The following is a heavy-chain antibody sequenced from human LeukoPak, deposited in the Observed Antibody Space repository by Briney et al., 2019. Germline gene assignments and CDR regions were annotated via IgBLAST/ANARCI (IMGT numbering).Heavy chain of an antibody. D-gene: IGHD5-12*01. CDR1: GGSISSCY. Sequence: SETLSLTCTVSGGSISSCYWSWIRQPPGKGLEWIGYIHYSGSTNYNPSLKSRVTISLDTSNNQFSLKLSSVTAADTAVYYCARMGGYSGYATHWGQGTLVTVSS. CDR3: ARMGGYSGYATH. CDR2: IHYSGST. V-gene: IGHV4-59*08. J-gene: IGHJ4*02.